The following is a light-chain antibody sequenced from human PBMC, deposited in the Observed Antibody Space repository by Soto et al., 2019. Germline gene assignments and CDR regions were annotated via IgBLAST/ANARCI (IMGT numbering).Light chain of an antibody. CDR2: EVN. Sequence: QSALTQPASVSGSPGQSITVSCTGTSSDVGTYIYVSWYQHHPGRAPKLIIYEVNNRPSGVSDRFSGSKSGNTASLTISGLQAEDEASYYCSSYTNDNTVIFGGGTKLTVL. CDR1: SSDVGTYIY. V-gene: IGLV2-14*01. CDR3: SSYTNDNTVI. J-gene: IGLJ2*01.